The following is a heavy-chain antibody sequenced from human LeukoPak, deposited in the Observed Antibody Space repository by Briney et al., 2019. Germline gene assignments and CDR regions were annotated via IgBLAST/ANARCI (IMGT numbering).Heavy chain of an antibody. V-gene: IGHV4-4*07. Sequence: SSETLSLTCTVSGVSISSYYWSWIRQPAGKGLEWIGRIYTSGSTGYNPSLKSRVTMSVDTSKNQFSLKLSSVTAADTAVYYCARVDLRAAYFDYWGQGTLVTVSS. CDR3: ARVDLRAAYFDY. CDR1: GVSISSYY. D-gene: IGHD2-15*01. CDR2: IYTSGST. J-gene: IGHJ4*02.